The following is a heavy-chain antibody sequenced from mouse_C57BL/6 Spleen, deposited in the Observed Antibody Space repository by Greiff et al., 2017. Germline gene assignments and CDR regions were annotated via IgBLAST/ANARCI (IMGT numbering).Heavy chain of an antibody. Sequence: QVQLQQSGAELVRPGASVTLSCTASGYTFTDYEMPWVKQTPVHGLEWIGAIDPETGGTAYSQKFKGKAILTADKSSSTAYMELRSLTSEDSAVYYCTRNLKAWFAYWGQGTLVTVSA. CDR3: TRNLKAWFAY. CDR2: IDPETGGT. V-gene: IGHV1-15*01. D-gene: IGHD1-3*01. J-gene: IGHJ3*01. CDR1: GYTFTDYE.